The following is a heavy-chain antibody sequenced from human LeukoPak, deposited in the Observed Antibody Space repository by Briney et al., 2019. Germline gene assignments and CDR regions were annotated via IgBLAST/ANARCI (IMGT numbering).Heavy chain of an antibody. CDR1: GGSISSYY. V-gene: IGHV4-59*08. CDR3: ARHVHFDWLPREYYFDY. Sequence: SETLSLTCTVSGGSISSYYWSPIRQPPGKGLEWIGYIYYSGSTNYNPSLKSRVTISVDTSKNQFSLKLSSVTAADTAVYYCARHVHFDWLPREYYFDYWGQGTLVTVSS. D-gene: IGHD3-9*01. J-gene: IGHJ4*02. CDR2: IYYSGST.